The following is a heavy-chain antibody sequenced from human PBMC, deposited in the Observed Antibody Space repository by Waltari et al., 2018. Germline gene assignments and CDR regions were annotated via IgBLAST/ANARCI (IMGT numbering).Heavy chain of an antibody. J-gene: IGHJ4*02. CDR3: VRDRTTVAARPGAY. CDR1: GYIFINYY. D-gene: IGHD6-6*01. CDR2: VNPDTGNA. Sequence: QVVLVQSGAEVKKPGASVKGSCKASGYIFINYYLHWVRQAPGQGPGWMGGVNPDTGNAKYAQKCRGRVTMTWDTSSNTAFMDLSDLKSDDTAVYYCVRDRTTVAARPGAYWGQGTLVTVSS. V-gene: IGHV1-2*02.